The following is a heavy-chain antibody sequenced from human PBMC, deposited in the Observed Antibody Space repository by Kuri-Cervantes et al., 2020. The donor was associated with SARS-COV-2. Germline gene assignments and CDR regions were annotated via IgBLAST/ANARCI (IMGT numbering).Heavy chain of an antibody. J-gene: IGHJ5*02. CDR3: ARGGIAAAGTIWFDP. CDR1: GYSISSGYY. D-gene: IGHD6-13*01. Sequence: GSLRLSCAVSGYSISSGYYWGWIRQPPGKGLEWIGSIYHSGSTYYNPSLKSRVTISVDRSKNQFSLKLSSVTAADTAVYYCARGGIAAAGTIWFDPWGQGTLVNRLL. CDR2: IYHSGST. V-gene: IGHV4-38-2*01.